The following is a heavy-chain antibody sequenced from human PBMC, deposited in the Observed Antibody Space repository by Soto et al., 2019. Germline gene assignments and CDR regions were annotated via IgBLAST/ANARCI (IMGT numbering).Heavy chain of an antibody. D-gene: IGHD2-8*01. V-gene: IGHV4-39*01. CDR2: IYYSGST. Sequence: SETLSLTCTVSGGSISSSSYYWGWIRQPPGKGLEWIGSIYYSGSTYYNPSLKSRVTISVDTSKNQFSLKLSSVTAADTAVYYCARHPLNIVLMVYAPDFDYWGQGTLVTVSS. J-gene: IGHJ4*02. CDR3: ARHPLNIVLMVYAPDFDY. CDR1: GGSISSSSYY.